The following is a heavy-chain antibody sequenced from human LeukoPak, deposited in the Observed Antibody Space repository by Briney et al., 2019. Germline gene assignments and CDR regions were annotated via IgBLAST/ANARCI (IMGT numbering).Heavy chain of an antibody. CDR3: ARVSSGYSSGWSMGY. D-gene: IGHD6-19*01. Sequence: GGSLRLSCVASGFTFDDYGMSWVRQAPGKGLEWVSGINWNGGSTGYADSVKGRFTISRDNAKNSLYLQMNSLRAEDTAVYYCARVSSGYSSGWSMGYWGQGTLVTVSS. CDR1: GFTFDDYG. V-gene: IGHV3-20*04. CDR2: INWNGGST. J-gene: IGHJ4*02.